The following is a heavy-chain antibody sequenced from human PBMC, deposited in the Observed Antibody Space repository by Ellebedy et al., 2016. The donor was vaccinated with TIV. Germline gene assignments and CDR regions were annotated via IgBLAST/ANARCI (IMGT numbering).Heavy chain of an antibody. CDR3: ARGVTDYSNYSMDV. Sequence: GGSLRLSCGASGFSITYYAMHWVRQAPGKGLEWVAVIWYDGSNKYYADSVKGRFSISRDNSKNTLYLQMNSLTAEDTAVYYCARGVTDYSNYSMDVWGQGTTVTVSS. D-gene: IGHD4-11*01. V-gene: IGHV3-33*08. CDR1: GFSITYYA. J-gene: IGHJ6*02. CDR2: IWYDGSNK.